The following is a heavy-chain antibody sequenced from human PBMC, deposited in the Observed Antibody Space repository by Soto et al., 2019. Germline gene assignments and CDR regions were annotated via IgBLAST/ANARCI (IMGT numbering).Heavy chain of an antibody. V-gene: IGHV3-53*01. CDR3: ARTIAAAGTRHFDY. D-gene: IGHD6-13*01. CDR1: GFTVSSNY. CDR2: IYSGGST. J-gene: IGHJ4*02. Sequence: GGSLRLSCAASGFTVSSNYMSWVRQAPGKGLEWVSVIYSGGSTYYADSVKGRFTISRDNSKNTLYLQMNSLRAEDTAVYYCARTIAAAGTRHFDYWGQGTLVTVSS.